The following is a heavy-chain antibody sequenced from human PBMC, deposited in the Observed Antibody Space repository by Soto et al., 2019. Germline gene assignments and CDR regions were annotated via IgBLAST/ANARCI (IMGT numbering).Heavy chain of an antibody. D-gene: IGHD3-16*01. V-gene: IGHV4-59*01. CDR1: SGPFHNFS. J-gene: IGHJ4*02. CDR2: VHYSGST. CDR3: ARGVDYYATSGYFSFDS. Sequence: SDPLSLNCNLSSGPFHNFSWISIPQPPGKGLEWVGHVHYSGSTNYSPSLNSRATISLDTSKSQLSLKLRSVTAADTAMYFCARGVDYYATSGYFSFDSWGQGIPVTVSS.